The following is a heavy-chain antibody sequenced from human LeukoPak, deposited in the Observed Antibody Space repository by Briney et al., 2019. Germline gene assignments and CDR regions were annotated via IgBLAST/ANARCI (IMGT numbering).Heavy chain of an antibody. CDR3: ARQAYDFWSGYLYYFDY. CDR2: IYYSGST. CDR1: GYSISSGYY. J-gene: IGHJ4*02. D-gene: IGHD3-3*01. V-gene: IGHV4-38-2*02. Sequence: PSETLSLTCTVSGYSISSGYYWGWIRQPPGEGLEWIGSIYYSGSTYYNPSLKSRVTISVDTSKNQFSLKLSSVTAADTAVYYCARQAYDFWSGYLYYFDYWGQGTLVTVSS.